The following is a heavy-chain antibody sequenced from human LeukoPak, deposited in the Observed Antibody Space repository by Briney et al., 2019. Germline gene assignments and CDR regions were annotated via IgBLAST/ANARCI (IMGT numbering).Heavy chain of an antibody. Sequence: PGGSLRLSCAASGFTFSSYWMHWVRQAPGKGLVWVSRIDSNGRTINYVDSVKGRFTISRDNANSMLYLQMNSLRAEDSAVYYCAKDFVGPDDYWGQGTLVTVSS. CDR2: IDSNGRTI. CDR3: AKDFVGPDDY. CDR1: GFTFSSYW. D-gene: IGHD1-26*01. V-gene: IGHV3-74*01. J-gene: IGHJ4*02.